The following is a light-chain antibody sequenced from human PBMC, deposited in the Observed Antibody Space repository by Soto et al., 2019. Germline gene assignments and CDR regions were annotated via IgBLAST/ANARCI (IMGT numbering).Light chain of an antibody. CDR3: SSYTSSSLEV. V-gene: IGLV2-14*01. J-gene: IGLJ1*01. Sequence: QPASVSGSPGQSITISCTGTSSDVGGYNYVSWYQQHPGKAPKLMIYDVSNRPSGVSNRFSGSKSGNTASLTISGLQAEDEADYYCSSYTSSSLEVFGTGTKLTVL. CDR1: SSDVGGYNY. CDR2: DVS.